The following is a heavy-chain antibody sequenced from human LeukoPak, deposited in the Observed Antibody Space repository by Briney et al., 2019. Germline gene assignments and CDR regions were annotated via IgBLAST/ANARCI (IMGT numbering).Heavy chain of an antibody. CDR2: ISYDGSNK. V-gene: IGHV3-30*18. D-gene: IGHD3-10*01. CDR1: GFTFSSYG. CDR3: AKGSYGSGSYPGD. J-gene: IGHJ4*02. Sequence: GRSLRLSCAASGFTFSSYGMHWVRQAPGKGLEWVAVISYDGSNKCYADSVKGRFTISRDNSKNTLYLQMNSLRAEDTAVYYCAKGSYGSGSYPGDWGQGTLVTVSS.